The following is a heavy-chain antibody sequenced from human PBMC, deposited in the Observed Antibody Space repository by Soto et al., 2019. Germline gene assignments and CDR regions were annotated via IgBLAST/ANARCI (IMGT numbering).Heavy chain of an antibody. D-gene: IGHD3-10*01. V-gene: IGHV1-18*01. CDR1: GYTFTSYG. CDR3: ARLEEYLMVRGVIPSDY. CDR2: ISAYNGNT. Sequence: ASVKVSCKASGYTFTSYGISWVRQAPGQGLEWMGWISAYNGNTNYAQKLQGRVTMTTDTSTSTAYMELRSLRSDDTAVYYCARLEEYLMVRGVIPSDYWGQGTLVTVSS. J-gene: IGHJ4*02.